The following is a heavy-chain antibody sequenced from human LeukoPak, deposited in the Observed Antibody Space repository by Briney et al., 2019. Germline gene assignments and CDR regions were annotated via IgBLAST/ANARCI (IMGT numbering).Heavy chain of an antibody. D-gene: IGHD3-22*01. J-gene: IGHJ4*02. Sequence: GGSLRLSCAASGFSFSSYAMSWVRQAPGKGLEWVSAISGSGGSTYYADSVKGRFTISRDNSKNTLYLQMNSLRAEDTAVYYCAKVPVYDSSGYYSGDFYFDYWGQGTRVTVSS. V-gene: IGHV3-23*01. CDR3: AKVPVYDSSGYYSGDFYFDY. CDR2: ISGSGGST. CDR1: GFSFSSYA.